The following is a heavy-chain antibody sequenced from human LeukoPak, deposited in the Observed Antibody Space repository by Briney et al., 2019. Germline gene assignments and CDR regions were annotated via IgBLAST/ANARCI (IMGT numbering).Heavy chain of an antibody. CDR3: ARESELHGSGSYYKGYFDY. J-gene: IGHJ4*02. D-gene: IGHD3-10*01. V-gene: IGHV3-33*01. CDR1: GFTFSSYG. Sequence: GGSLRLSCAASGFTFSSYGMHWVRQAPGKGLEWVAVIWYDGSNKYYADSVKGRFTISRDNSKNTLYLQMNSLRAEDTAVYYCARESELHGSGSYYKGYFDYWGQGTLVTVSS. CDR2: IWYDGSNK.